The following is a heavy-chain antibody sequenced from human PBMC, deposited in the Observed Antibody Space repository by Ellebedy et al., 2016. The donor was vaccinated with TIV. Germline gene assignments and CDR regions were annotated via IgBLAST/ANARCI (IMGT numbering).Heavy chain of an antibody. Sequence: MPSETLSLTCTVSGDSITSGGYHWSWIRQHPGKGLEWIGYIDDSGSTYYNPSLRSRVTISRDTSKSQFSLNLRSVTAADTAVYYCAGDSVYASENWGQGTLVTVSS. J-gene: IGHJ4*02. CDR3: AGDSVYASEN. D-gene: IGHD3-10*01. V-gene: IGHV4-31*03. CDR1: GDSITSGGYH. CDR2: IDDSGST.